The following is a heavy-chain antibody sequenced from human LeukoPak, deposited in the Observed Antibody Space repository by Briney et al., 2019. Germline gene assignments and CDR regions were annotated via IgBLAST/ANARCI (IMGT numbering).Heavy chain of an antibody. V-gene: IGHV4-61*02. Sequence: SETLSLTCTVSGASISSDLYYWTWIRQPAGKGLEWIGRIYTSGSTNYNPSLKSRVTISVDTSKNQFSLKLSSVTVADTAVYYCARASYYNFWSGPPDYWGQGTLVTVSS. J-gene: IGHJ4*02. D-gene: IGHD3-3*01. CDR2: IYTSGST. CDR1: GASISSDLYY. CDR3: ARASYYNFWSGPPDY.